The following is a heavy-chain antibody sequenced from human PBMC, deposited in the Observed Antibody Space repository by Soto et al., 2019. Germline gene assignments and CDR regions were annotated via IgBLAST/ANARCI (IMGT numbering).Heavy chain of an antibody. CDR2: ISTSKGNT. J-gene: IGHJ4*02. CDR3: ATRSPAFDF. CDR1: GYTFTSYG. V-gene: IGHV1-18*01. Sequence: QVQLVQSGPEVKKPGASVKVSCKTSGYTFTSYGIAWVRQAPGQGLEWMGWISTSKGNTNYSQKFQGRVTMTTDTSTSTAYMELRSLRSDDTAVYYCATRSPAFDFWVQGTLVTVS.